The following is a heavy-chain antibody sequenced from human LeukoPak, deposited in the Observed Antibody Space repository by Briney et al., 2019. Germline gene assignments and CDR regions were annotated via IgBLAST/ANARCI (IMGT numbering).Heavy chain of an antibody. V-gene: IGHV3-23*01. CDR2: ISDSGGRT. CDR1: GITLSNYG. CDR3: AKRGVVIRVILVGFHKEAYYFDS. J-gene: IGHJ4*02. D-gene: IGHD3-10*01. Sequence: GGSLRLSCAVSGITLSNYGMSWVRQAPGKGLEWVAGISDSGGRTKYADSVKGRFTISRDNPKNTLYLQMNSLRAEDTAVYLCAKRGVVIRVILVGFHKEAYYFDSWGQGALVTVSS.